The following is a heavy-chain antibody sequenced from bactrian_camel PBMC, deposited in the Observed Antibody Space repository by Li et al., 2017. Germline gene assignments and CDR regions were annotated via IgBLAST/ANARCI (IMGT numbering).Heavy chain of an antibody. CDR1: GGTYSTYRSYC. V-gene: IGHV3S57*01. CDR2: ICGSGYT. Sequence: QLVESGGDSVQAGGSLKLSCEASGGTYSTYRSYCMAWFRQPPGKEREGVAAICGSGYTDYAGSVAGRFTVSKDNAKNALYLQMDNLRPEDTAMYYCAAARIGFPSLARHLYNYWGPGTQVTVS. J-gene: IGHJ4*01. CDR3: AAARIGFPSLARHLYNY. D-gene: IGHD5*01.